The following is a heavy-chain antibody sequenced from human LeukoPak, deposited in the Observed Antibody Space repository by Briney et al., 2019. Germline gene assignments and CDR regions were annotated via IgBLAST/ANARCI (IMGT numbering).Heavy chain of an antibody. CDR2: VHSSGNS. CDR1: GGSIIDYY. D-gene: IGHD2-2*01. CDR3: ARRPASRLTFDY. V-gene: IGHV4-59*01. J-gene: IGHJ4*01. Sequence: SETLSLTCTVSGGSIIDYYWYWIRQPPGKGLEWIAYVHSSGNSNHNPSLKSRVTISVDTSKNHLSLRLTAVTAADTAVYCCARRPASRLTFDYWGHGTLVTVSS.